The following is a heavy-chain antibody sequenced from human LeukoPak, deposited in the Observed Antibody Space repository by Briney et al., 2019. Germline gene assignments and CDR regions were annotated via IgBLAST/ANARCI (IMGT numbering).Heavy chain of an antibody. CDR1: GFTFSSYE. J-gene: IGHJ4*02. CDR3: ASPWEEFFDK. Sequence: GGSLRLSCAASGFTFSSYEMNWVRQAPGKGLQWISYISSGGSAKYYADAVKGRFTIYRDNAKKSVYLQMNSLRAEDTAVYYCASPWEEFFDKWGQGTLVTVSS. V-gene: IGHV3-48*03. D-gene: IGHD1-26*01. CDR2: ISSGGSAK.